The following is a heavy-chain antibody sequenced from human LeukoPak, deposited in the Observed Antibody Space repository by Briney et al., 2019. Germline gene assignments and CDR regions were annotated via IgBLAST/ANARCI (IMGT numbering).Heavy chain of an antibody. D-gene: IGHD3-10*01. CDR3: ARDRISKLIRFGDPH. V-gene: IGHV3-11*01. J-gene: IGHJ4*02. CDR2: ISSSGSNI. CDR1: GFTSSDYY. Sequence: GGSLRLSCAASGFTSSDYYMSWIRQAPGKGLEWVSYISSSGSNIYYADSVKGRFTISRDNAKNSLYLQMNSLRAEDTAVYYCARDRISKLIRFGDPHWGQGTLVTVSS.